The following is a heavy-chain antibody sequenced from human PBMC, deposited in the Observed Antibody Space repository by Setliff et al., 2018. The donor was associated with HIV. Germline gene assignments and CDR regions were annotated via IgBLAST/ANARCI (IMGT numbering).Heavy chain of an antibody. CDR1: GYSFINYG. CDR2: ISPYTGNT. V-gene: IGHV1-18*01. D-gene: IGHD1-26*01. CDR3: ARARLQGIVTAVGPRDNCLDP. Sequence: ASVKVSCKASGYSFINYGISWVRQAPGQGPEWMGWISPYTGNTDYAPRPLGRVTMTTDKSTSTAYLELRSLTSDDTAVYYCARARLQGIVTAVGPRDNCLDPWGQGTRVTVSS. J-gene: IGHJ5*02.